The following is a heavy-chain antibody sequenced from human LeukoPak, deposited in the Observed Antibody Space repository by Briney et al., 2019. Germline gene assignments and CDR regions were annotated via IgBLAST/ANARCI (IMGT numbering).Heavy chain of an antibody. V-gene: IGHV5-51*01. CDR2: IYPGDSDT. Sequence: GESLKISCKDSGYSFTSYWIGWVRQMPGKGLEWMGIIYPGDSDTRYSPSFQGQVTISADQSIGTAYLQWSSLKASDTAMYYFARGHVDTAMDFEYWGEGPLVTVSS. CDR1: GYSFTSYW. J-gene: IGHJ4*02. CDR3: ARGHVDTAMDFEY. D-gene: IGHD5-18*01.